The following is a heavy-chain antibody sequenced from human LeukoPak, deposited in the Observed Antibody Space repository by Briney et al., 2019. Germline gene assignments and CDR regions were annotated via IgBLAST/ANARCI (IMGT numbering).Heavy chain of an antibody. Sequence: SQTLSLTCTVSGASISSSDYYWSWIRQHPGKGLDWIGYIYYSGSTYYNPSLMSRLTMSLDTSKKHFSLKLSSVTAAYTAVYYCASARYDVSTGHVYIDSWGQGTLVTVSS. D-gene: IGHD3-9*01. CDR3: ASARYDVSTGHVYIDS. V-gene: IGHV4-31*03. CDR1: GASISSSDYY. J-gene: IGHJ4*02. CDR2: IYYSGST.